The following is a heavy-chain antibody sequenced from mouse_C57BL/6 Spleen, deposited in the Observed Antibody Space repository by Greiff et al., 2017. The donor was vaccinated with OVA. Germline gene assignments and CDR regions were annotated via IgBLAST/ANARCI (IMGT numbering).Heavy chain of an antibody. CDR2: IDPETGGT. Sequence: VQLQQSGAELVRPGASVTLSCKASGYTFTDYEMHWVKQTPVHGLEWIGAIDPETGGTAYNQKFKGKAILTADTSSSTAYMVLRGLTSEDSAVYYCTEGSSNWYFDVWGTGTTVTVSS. V-gene: IGHV1-15*01. CDR1: GYTFTDYE. D-gene: IGHD1-1*01. J-gene: IGHJ1*03. CDR3: TEGSSNWYFDV.